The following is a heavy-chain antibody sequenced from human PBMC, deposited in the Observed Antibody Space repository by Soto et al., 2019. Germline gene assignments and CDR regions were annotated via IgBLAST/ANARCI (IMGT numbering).Heavy chain of an antibody. V-gene: IGHV4-34*01. Sequence: QVQLQQWGAGLLKPSETLSLTCAVYGGSFSGYYWSWIRQPPGKGLEWIGEINHSGSTNYNPSLKSRVTISVDTSKNQFSLKLSSVTAADTAVYYCATFVPMVRGRDGMDVWGQGTTVTVSS. D-gene: IGHD3-10*01. CDR2: INHSGST. J-gene: IGHJ6*02. CDR1: GGSFSGYY. CDR3: ATFVPMVRGRDGMDV.